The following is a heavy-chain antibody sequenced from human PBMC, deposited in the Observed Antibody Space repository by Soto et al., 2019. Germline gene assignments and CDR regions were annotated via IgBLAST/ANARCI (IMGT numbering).Heavy chain of an antibody. CDR3: ARDWAYCSGGSCYHGPYYYGMDV. Sequence: ASVKVSCEASGYTFTGYYMHWVRQAPGQGLEWMGWINPNSGGTNYAQKFQGWVTMTRDTSISTAYMELSRLRSDDTAVYYCARDWAYCSGGSCYHGPYYYGMDVWGQGTTVTVSS. CDR1: GYTFTGYY. CDR2: INPNSGGT. V-gene: IGHV1-2*04. J-gene: IGHJ6*02. D-gene: IGHD2-15*01.